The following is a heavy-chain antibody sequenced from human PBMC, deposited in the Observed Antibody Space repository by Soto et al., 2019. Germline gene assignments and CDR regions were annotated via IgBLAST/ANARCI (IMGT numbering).Heavy chain of an antibody. D-gene: IGHD2-15*01. J-gene: IGHJ4*02. CDR2: IYSGGST. CDR1: GFTVSSNY. V-gene: IGHV3-53*04. Sequence: GGSLRLSCAASGFTVSSNYMSWVRQAPGKGLEWVSVIYSGGSTYYADSVKGRFTISRHNSKNTLYLQMNSLRAEDTAVYYCARVLGYCSGGSCYSSDYWGQGTLVTVSS. CDR3: ARVLGYCSGGSCYSSDY.